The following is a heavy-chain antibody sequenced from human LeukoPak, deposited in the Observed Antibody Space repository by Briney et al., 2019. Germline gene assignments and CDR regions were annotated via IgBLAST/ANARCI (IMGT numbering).Heavy chain of an antibody. Sequence: GSVKVSCKASGYTFTSYYMHWVRQAPGQGLEWMGIINPSGGSTSYAQKFQGRVTMTRDTSISTAYMELSRLRSDDTAVYYCARGPMVRGVTLAYNWFDPWGQGTLVTVSS. J-gene: IGHJ5*02. D-gene: IGHD3-10*01. CDR3: ARGPMVRGVTLAYNWFDP. CDR1: GYTFTSYY. V-gene: IGHV1-46*01. CDR2: INPSGGST.